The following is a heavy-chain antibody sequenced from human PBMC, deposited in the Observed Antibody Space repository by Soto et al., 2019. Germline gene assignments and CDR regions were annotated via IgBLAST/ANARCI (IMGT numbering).Heavy chain of an antibody. CDR2: IMSKTYGATS. CDR1: GFTFSNSW. CDR3: TTDAVTTGY. D-gene: IGHD4-17*01. V-gene: IGHV3-15*07. Sequence: EVQLVESGGGLVKPGGSLRLSCAASGFTFSNSWMNWVRQAPGKGLEWVGRIMSKTYGATSDYAAPVKGRFAISRDDSQNTVYLQMNSLKIEDTAVYFCTTDAVTTGYWGQGTLVTVSS. J-gene: IGHJ4*02.